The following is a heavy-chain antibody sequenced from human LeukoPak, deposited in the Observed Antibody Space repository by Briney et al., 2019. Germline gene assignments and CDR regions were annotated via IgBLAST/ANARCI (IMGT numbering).Heavy chain of an antibody. J-gene: IGHJ6*02. CDR1: GFTFSSYA. CDR3: ASDSPYYGMDV. D-gene: IGHD2-21*01. Sequence: PGGSLRLSCAASGFTFSSYAMSWVRQAPGKGLEWVSAISGSGGNTYYTDSVKGRFTISRDNAKNTLYLQMSGLRVEDTAVYHCASDSPYYGMDVWGQGATVTVSS. V-gene: IGHV3-23*01. CDR2: ISGSGGNT.